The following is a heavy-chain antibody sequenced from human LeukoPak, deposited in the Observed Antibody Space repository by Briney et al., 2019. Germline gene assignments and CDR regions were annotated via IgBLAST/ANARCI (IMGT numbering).Heavy chain of an antibody. Sequence: SETLSLTCAVYGGSFSGYYWSWIRQPPGKGLEWIGEINHSGSTNYNPSLKSRVTILVDTSKNQFSLKLSSVTAADTAVYYCARETYQLLVFDYWGQGTLVTVSS. CDR1: GGSFSGYY. V-gene: IGHV4-34*01. J-gene: IGHJ4*02. CDR2: INHSGST. D-gene: IGHD2-2*01. CDR3: ARETYQLLVFDY.